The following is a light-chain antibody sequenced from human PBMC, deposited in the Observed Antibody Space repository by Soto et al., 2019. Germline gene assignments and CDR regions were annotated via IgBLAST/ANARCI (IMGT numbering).Light chain of an antibody. CDR3: QQYGSSFT. J-gene: IGKJ3*01. CDR1: QSVSSSY. CDR2: GAS. Sequence: EIVLTQSPGTLSLSPGERATLSCRASQSVSSSYLAWYQPKPGQAPRLLIYGASSSATGIPDRCSGSGSGTDFTLTISRLEPEDFAVYYCQQYGSSFTFGPGTKVDIK. V-gene: IGKV3-20*01.